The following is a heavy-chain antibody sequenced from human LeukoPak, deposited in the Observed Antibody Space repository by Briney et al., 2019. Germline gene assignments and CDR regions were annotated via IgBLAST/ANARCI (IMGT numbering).Heavy chain of an antibody. CDR2: IWNDGTNE. CDR1: GFTFSTYG. Sequence: PGGSLRLSCAASGFTFSTYGTHWVRQAPGKGLEWVAVIWNDGTNENYADSVKGRFSISRDNSKSTLYLQINNLRAGDTAVYYCARGRGYGLLNPNFDHWGQGTLVTVSS. CDR3: ARGRGYGLLNPNFDH. D-gene: IGHD5-18*01. V-gene: IGHV3-33*01. J-gene: IGHJ4*02.